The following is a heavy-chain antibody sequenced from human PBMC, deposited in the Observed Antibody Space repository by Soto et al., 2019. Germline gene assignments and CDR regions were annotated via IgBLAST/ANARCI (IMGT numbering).Heavy chain of an antibody. CDR1: GGTFSSYA. Sequence: QVQLVQSGAEVKKPGSSVRVSCKASGGTFSSYAISWVRQAPGQGLEWMGGIIPIFGTENYAQKFQGRVTITADESTRTAYMELISLKSEDTAVYYCARYRRPSSKYYYGMYVWSQGTTVTVSS. V-gene: IGHV1-69*01. CDR2: IIPIFGTE. J-gene: IGHJ6*02. CDR3: ARYRRPSSKYYYGMYV. D-gene: IGHD3-16*02.